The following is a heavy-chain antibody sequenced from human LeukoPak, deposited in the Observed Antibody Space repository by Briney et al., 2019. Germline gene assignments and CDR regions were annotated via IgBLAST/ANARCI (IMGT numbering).Heavy chain of an antibody. J-gene: IGHJ4*02. CDR3: ARGERLGLDY. CDR2: IYYSGSI. D-gene: IGHD1-26*01. CDR1: GVSISNHY. Sequence: SETLSLTCTVSGVSISNHYWSWIRQPPGKGLEWIGYIYYSGSINYNPSLKSRVTISVDTSKNQFSLKLTSVTAADTAVYYCARGERLGLDYWGQGTLVTVSS. V-gene: IGHV4-59*11.